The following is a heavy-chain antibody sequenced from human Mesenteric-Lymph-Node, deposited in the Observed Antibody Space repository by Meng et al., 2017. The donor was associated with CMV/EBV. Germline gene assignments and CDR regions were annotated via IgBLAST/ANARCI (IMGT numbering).Heavy chain of an antibody. D-gene: IGHD3-16*01. CDR2: IRSKANTYAK. Sequence: KLSGPASGFTFRGSARQGVRQASGKGLEWIGRIRSKANTYAKAYAESVKGRCTISRDDSKNTAYLQMNSLKTEDTAVYFCTGGNDFWGQGTLVTVSS. CDR1: GFTFRGSA. CDR3: TGGNDF. J-gene: IGHJ4*02. V-gene: IGHV3-73*01.